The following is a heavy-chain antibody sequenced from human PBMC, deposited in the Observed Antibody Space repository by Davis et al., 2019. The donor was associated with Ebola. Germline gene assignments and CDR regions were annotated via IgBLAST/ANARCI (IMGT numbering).Heavy chain of an antibody. CDR3: VRGSDAYKTGY. CDR2: ISNGGRT. CDR1: GGSVGSDY. Sequence: MPGGSLRLSCSVSGGSVGSDYWSWIRQSPGKGLEWIAFISNGGRTIYNPSLRGRVTISIDTSKNQFSLEVRSVTAADTAFYYCVRGSDAYKTGYWGQGNLVTVSS. J-gene: IGHJ4*02. D-gene: IGHD5-24*01. V-gene: IGHV4-59*02.